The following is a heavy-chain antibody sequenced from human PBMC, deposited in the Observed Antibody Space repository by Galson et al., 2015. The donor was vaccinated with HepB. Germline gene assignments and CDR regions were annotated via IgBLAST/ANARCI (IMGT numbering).Heavy chain of an antibody. V-gene: IGHV1-69*04. CDR1: GGTFSSYT. CDR2: IIPILGIA. CDR3: ARDQEYSSSSEMGDYYYYYYMDV. D-gene: IGHD6-6*01. Sequence: SVKVSCKASGGTFSSYTISWVRQAPGQGLEWMGRIIPILGIANYAQKFQGRVTITADKSTSTAYMELSSLRSEDTAVYYCARDQEYSSSSEMGDYYYYYYMDVWGKGTTVTVSS. J-gene: IGHJ6*03.